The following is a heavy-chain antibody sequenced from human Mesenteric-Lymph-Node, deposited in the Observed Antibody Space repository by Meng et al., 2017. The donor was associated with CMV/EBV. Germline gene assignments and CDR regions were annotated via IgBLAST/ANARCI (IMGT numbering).Heavy chain of an antibody. CDR1: GFTFSNFG. Sequence: GESLKISCVASGFTFSNFGMHWVRQAPGKGLDWVAFIPYDGSNTYYADSVKGRFTISRDNSKNTLYLQVNSLRAEDTAVYSCAKDIVAMTSLYYNAMDVWGQGTTVTVSS. V-gene: IGHV3-30*02. D-gene: IGHD2-2*01. CDR3: AKDIVAMTSLYYNAMDV. CDR2: IPYDGSNT. J-gene: IGHJ6*02.